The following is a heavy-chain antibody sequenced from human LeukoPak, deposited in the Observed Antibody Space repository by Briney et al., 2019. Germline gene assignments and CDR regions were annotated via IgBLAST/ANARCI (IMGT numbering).Heavy chain of an antibody. D-gene: IGHD6-25*01. J-gene: IGHJ5*02. Sequence: WETLSLTCTVSGGSISTFYWTWIRQPAGKGLEWIGRINNSGSTNKYPSHRSQVSMSVDRSKNQFSVTLSSVTAADTAAYFCAREGGDPRWLDPWGQGTLVTVSS. CDR1: GGSISTFY. CDR2: INNSGST. V-gene: IGHV4-4*07. CDR3: AREGGDPRWLDP.